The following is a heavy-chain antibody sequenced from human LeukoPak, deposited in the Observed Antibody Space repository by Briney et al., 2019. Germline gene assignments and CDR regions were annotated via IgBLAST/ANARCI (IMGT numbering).Heavy chain of an antibody. J-gene: IGHJ4*02. V-gene: IGHV4-30-4*08. CDR2: IYYSGST. CDR1: GGSISSGEYY. CDR3: ATAGRRWLQIQVFDH. D-gene: IGHD5-24*01. Sequence: SQTLSLTCTVSGGSISSGEYYWSWLRPPPGKGLEWIGYIYYSGSTYYNPSLKSTVTISVDTSKNRFSLKLSSVTAADTYVYYCATAGRRWLQIQVFDHWGQGTLVTVSS.